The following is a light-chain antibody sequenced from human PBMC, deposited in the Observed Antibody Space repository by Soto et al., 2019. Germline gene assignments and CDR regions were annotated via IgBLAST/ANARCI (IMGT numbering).Light chain of an antibody. Sequence: VLPKSLATVSLSPGERSTLSCRASQSVSSYLAWYPQKPGQAPRLLIYDASSRATGIPDRFSGSGSGTDFTLALSRLAPEEGAVDYGHQSGNGAYTVGQVTQGDIK. CDR3: HQSGNGAYT. V-gene: IGKV3-11*01. CDR2: DAS. J-gene: IGKJ2*01. CDR1: QSVSSY.